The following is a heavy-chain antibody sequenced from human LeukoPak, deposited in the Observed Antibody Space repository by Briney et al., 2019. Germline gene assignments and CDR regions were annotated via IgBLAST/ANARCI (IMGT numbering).Heavy chain of an antibody. Sequence: GGSLRLSCAASGFTFTNYWMSWVRQAPGKGLELVANIKQDGSEKYYVDSVKGRFTISRDNAKNSLYLQMNSLRAEDTAVYYCARDLSGSYADYWGQGTLVTVSS. V-gene: IGHV3-7*01. D-gene: IGHD1-26*01. J-gene: IGHJ4*02. CDR2: IKQDGSEK. CDR1: GFTFTNYW. CDR3: ARDLSGSYADY.